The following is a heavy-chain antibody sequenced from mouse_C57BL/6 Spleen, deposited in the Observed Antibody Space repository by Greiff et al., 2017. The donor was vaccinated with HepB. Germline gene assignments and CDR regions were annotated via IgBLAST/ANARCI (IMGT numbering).Heavy chain of an antibody. CDR3: ARSRSNGAMDY. CDR1: GYTFTSYW. Sequence: VQLQQSGAELVMPGASVKLSCKASGYTFTSYWMHWVKQRPGQGLEWIGEIDPSDSYTNYNQKFKGKSTLTVDKSSSTAYMQLSSLTSEDSAVYYCARSRSNGAMDYWGQGTSVTVSS. CDR2: IDPSDSYT. J-gene: IGHJ4*01. V-gene: IGHV1-69*01. D-gene: IGHD2-5*01.